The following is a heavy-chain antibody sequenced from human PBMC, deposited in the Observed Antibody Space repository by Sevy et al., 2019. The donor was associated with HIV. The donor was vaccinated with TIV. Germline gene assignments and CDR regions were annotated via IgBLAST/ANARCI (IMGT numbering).Heavy chain of an antibody. J-gene: IGHJ3*02. CDR3: ARDRKVLLVVYAIPFDVFDI. V-gene: IGHV3-30*02. CDR2: IRHDGSDE. Sequence: GGSLRLSCAASGFTFNNYGMHWVRQAPGKGLEWVTFIRHDGSDEYYTDSVKGRFTIARDNSKNTLILKMNSLRAEDTAVYYCARDRKVLLVVYAIPFDVFDIWGQGTMVTVSS. D-gene: IGHD2-8*02. CDR1: GFTFNNYG.